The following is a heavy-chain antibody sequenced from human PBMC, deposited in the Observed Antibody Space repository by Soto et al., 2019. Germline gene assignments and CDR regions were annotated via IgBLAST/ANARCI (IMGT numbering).Heavy chain of an antibody. J-gene: IGHJ4*02. D-gene: IGHD6-13*01. CDR1: GASINSGGYY. CDR2: IYNSGNT. Sequence: QVQLQESGPGLVQPSQTLSLYCSVSGASINSGGYYWPWIRQYPGKGLEWIGYIYNSGNTFYNPSLKSRVTISVDTSKSQFSLKLPSVTAAETAFYYCARGSGGVAGPSYLDDWGQGTLVTVSS. V-gene: IGHV4-31*03. CDR3: ARGSGGVAGPSYLDD.